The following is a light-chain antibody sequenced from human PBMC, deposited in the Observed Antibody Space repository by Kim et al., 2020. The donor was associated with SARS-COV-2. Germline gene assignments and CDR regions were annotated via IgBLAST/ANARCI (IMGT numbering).Light chain of an antibody. CDR3: QQLHSNPLT. CDR1: QGSTNS. Sequence: AAVRDIVAITCRASQGSTNSLAWYQQKPGKAPNLLIYAASALHSGVPSRFSGSRSGTEFSLTINSLQPEDSAIYYCQQLHSNPLTFGQGTRLEIK. CDR2: AAS. V-gene: IGKV1-9*01. J-gene: IGKJ5*01.